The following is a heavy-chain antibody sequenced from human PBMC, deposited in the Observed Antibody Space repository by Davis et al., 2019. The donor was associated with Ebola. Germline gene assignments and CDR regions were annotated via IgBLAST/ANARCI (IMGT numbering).Heavy chain of an antibody. CDR1: GFSFSGYT. CDR3: AKDTSNVWFDV. D-gene: IGHD6-19*01. CDR2: ISSGSTYI. V-gene: IGHV3-21*04. Sequence: GESLKISCAASGFSFSGYTMNWVRQAPGKGLEWVSYISSGSTYIYYADSVKGRYTISRDNSKNTLYLQMNSLRVEDTAIYYCAKDTSNVWFDVWGPGTMVTVSS. J-gene: IGHJ3*01.